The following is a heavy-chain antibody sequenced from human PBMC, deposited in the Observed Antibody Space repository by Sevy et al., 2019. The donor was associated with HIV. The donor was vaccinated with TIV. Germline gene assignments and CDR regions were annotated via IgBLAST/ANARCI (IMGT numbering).Heavy chain of an antibody. CDR1: GFTFSSYY. D-gene: IGHD3-9*01. V-gene: IGHV3-7*01. CDR2: IKQDGSEK. Sequence: GGSLRLSCAASGFTFSSYYMSWVRQAPGKGLEWVANIKQDGSEKYYVDSVKGRFTISRDNAKNSLFLQMNSLRDEDTAVYYCARGSRKISSSAYDILTGEPHLRYWGQGTLVTVSS. CDR3: ARGSRKISSSAYDILTGEPHLRY. J-gene: IGHJ4*02.